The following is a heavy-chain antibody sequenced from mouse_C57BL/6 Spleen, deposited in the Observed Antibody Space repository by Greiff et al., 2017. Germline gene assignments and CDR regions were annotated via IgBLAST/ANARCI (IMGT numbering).Heavy chain of an antibody. CDR3: ARRGYYGYDNYAMDY. CDR2: INPYNGDT. CDR1: GYSFTGYF. V-gene: IGHV1-20*01. D-gene: IGHD2-2*01. J-gene: IGHJ4*01. Sequence: VQLQQSGPELVKPGDSVKISCKASGYSFTGYFMNWVMQSHGKSLEWIGRINPYNGDTFYNQKLKGKATLTVDKSSSTAHMALRSLTSEDSAVYYCARRGYYGYDNYAMDYWGQGTSVTVSS.